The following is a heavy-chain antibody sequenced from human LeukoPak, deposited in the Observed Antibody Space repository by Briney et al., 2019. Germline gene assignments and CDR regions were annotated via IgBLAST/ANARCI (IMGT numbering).Heavy chain of an antibody. Sequence: GGSLRLSCAASGFTFSNAWMSWVRQAPGKGLEWVGRIKSKTDGGTTDYAAPVKGRFTISRDDSKNTLYLQMNSLRAEDTAVYYCAKDREDCSTTSCYPEYFQHWGQGTLVTVSS. J-gene: IGHJ1*01. CDR3: AKDREDCSTTSCYPEYFQH. CDR1: GFTFSNAW. D-gene: IGHD2-2*01. CDR2: IKSKTDGGTT. V-gene: IGHV3-15*01.